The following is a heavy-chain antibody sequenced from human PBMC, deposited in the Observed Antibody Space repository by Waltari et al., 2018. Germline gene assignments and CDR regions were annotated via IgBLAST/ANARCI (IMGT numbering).Heavy chain of an antibody. J-gene: IGHJ5*02. CDR3: AAPLAAASGSWFDP. V-gene: IGHV4-39*01. CDR1: GGSISSYY. CDR2: FYYSGST. Sequence: LQLQGLGPGLVKPSDTLSLTCTVPGGSISSYYCGCNSPPTGKGLGWIGSFYYSGSTYYNPSLKSRGIISVDTSKRHFFLRLSSVTAAETAVYYCAAPLAAASGSWFDPWGQGTLVTVSS. D-gene: IGHD1-26*01.